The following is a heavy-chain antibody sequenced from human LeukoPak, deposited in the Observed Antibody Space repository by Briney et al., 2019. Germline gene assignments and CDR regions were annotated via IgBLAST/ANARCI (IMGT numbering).Heavy chain of an antibody. J-gene: IGHJ4*02. CDR2: IWYDGSNK. CDR3: ARGFIAAAGGEGYYFDY. Sequence: GGSLRLSCAASGFTFSSYGMHWVRQAPGKGLEGVAVIWYDGSNKYYADSVKGRFTISRDNSKNTLYLQMNSLRAEDTAVYYCARGFIAAAGGEGYYFDYWGQGTLVTVSS. V-gene: IGHV3-33*01. D-gene: IGHD6-13*01. CDR1: GFTFSSYG.